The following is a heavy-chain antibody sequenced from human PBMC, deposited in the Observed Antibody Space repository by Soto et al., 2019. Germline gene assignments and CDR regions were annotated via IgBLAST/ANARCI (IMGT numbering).Heavy chain of an antibody. V-gene: IGHV4-59*08. Sequence: QVQLQESGTGLVKPSETLSLTCTFSGGSISGYYWSWFRQPPGKGLEWLATIYYSGNTNYNPSIKSRVTIPVNTTKTHFSLRLSSVTAADTAVHYRARHGKCIIGVCEGGLDSCGQGTLVTVSS. D-gene: IGHD2-8*01. CDR1: GGSISGYY. CDR3: ARHGKCIIGVCEGGLDS. CDR2: IYYSGNT. J-gene: IGHJ4*02.